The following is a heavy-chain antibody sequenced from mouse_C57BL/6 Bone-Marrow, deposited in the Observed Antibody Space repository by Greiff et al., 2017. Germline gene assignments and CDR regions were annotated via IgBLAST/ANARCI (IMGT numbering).Heavy chain of an antibody. V-gene: IGHV1-7*01. J-gene: IGHJ4*01. CDR3: ARWHYGSSYEAMDY. CDR2: INPSSGYT. CDR1: GYTFTSYW. D-gene: IGHD1-1*01. Sequence: QVQLQQSGAELAKPGASVKLSCKASGYTFTSYWMHWVKQRPGQGLEWIGYINPSSGYTKYNQKFKDKARLTADKSSSTAYMQLSSLTYEDSAVYYCARWHYGSSYEAMDYWGQGTSVTVSS.